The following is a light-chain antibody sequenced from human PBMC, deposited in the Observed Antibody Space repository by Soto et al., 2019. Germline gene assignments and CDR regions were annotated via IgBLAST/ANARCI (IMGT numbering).Light chain of an antibody. CDR2: DTS. J-gene: IGKJ4*01. V-gene: IGKV3-15*01. CDR3: QQYNNWPLT. CDR1: QSVSSN. Sequence: EIVMTQSPATLSVSPGERATLSCRASQSVSSNLAWYQQRPGQSPGLLIYDTSTRATGGTAVFTVSGSGTEFTLSISSLQSEDFAVYYCQQYNNWPLTFRGGTKVEIK.